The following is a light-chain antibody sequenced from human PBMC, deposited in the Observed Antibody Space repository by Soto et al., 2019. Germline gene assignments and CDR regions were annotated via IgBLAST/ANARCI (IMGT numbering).Light chain of an antibody. J-gene: IGKJ1*01. V-gene: IGKV3-15*01. Sequence: EIVMTQSPVTLSVSPGERATLSCRASQSVSSNLVWYQQKPGQAPRLLIYGASTRATGIPARFSGSGSGTEFTLTISRLEPEDFAVYYCQQYGSSPRTFGQGTKVDIK. CDR1: QSVSSN. CDR2: GAS. CDR3: QQYGSSPRT.